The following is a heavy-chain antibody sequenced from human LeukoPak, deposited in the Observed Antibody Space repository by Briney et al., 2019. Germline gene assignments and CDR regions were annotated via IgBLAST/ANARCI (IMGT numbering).Heavy chain of an antibody. Sequence: PGGSLRLSCVASGFIFSSYWMSWVRQAPGKGLEWVAIMSQDGSEKKYVDSVKGRFTISRDNTKNTVYLQMNSLRAEDTAVYYCARGGGYILDNWGQGTLVTASS. CDR1: GFIFSSYW. D-gene: IGHD5-18*01. CDR2: MSQDGSEK. CDR3: ARGGGYILDN. V-gene: IGHV3-7*01. J-gene: IGHJ4*02.